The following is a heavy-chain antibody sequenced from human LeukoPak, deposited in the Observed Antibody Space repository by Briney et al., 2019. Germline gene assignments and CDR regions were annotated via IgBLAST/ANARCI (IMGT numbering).Heavy chain of an antibody. V-gene: IGHV4-39*01. CDR3: ATPYSGGYQGLDI. J-gene: IGHJ3*02. Sequence: KTSETLSLTCTVSGGSISSGSHYWGWIRQPPGKGLEWIGAIHYSGSTYYNPSLKSRITISVDTSKNQFSLKLSSVTAADTAVYYCATPYSGGYQGLDIWGQGTMVTVSS. CDR2: IHYSGST. CDR1: GGSISSGSHY. D-gene: IGHD1-26*01.